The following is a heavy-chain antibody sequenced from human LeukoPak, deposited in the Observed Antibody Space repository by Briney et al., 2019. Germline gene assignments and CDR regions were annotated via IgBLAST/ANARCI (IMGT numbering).Heavy chain of an antibody. CDR2: ISGSGGST. D-gene: IGHD5-24*01. V-gene: IGHV3-23*01. Sequence: GGSLRLSCAASGFTFSSYAMSWVRQAPGKGLEWVSAISGSGGSTYYADSVKGRFTISRDNSKNTLYLQMNSLRAEDTAVYYCARAGDGYGPIWKSWDYWGQGTLVTVSS. CDR1: GFTFSSYA. J-gene: IGHJ4*02. CDR3: ARAGDGYGPIWKSWDY.